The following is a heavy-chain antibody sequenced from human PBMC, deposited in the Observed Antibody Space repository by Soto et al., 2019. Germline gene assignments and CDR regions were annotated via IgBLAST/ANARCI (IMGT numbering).Heavy chain of an antibody. CDR1: GFTFSNYW. Sequence: EVKLVESGGGLAQPGGSLRLSCAASGFTFSNYWMYWVRQAPGQELVWVSRINSDGSVSRYADSVKGRLTISRDNVKNTLYLQMNSLRVEDTAVYYCARGDCVGGSCYSLAGSFYYYMDVWGKGTTVTVFS. V-gene: IGHV3-74*01. J-gene: IGHJ6*03. CDR2: INSDGSVS. D-gene: IGHD2-15*01. CDR3: ARGDCVGGSCYSLAGSFYYYMDV.